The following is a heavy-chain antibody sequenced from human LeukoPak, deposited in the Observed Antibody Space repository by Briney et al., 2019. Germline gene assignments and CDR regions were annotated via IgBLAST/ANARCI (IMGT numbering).Heavy chain of an antibody. V-gene: IGHV4-34*01. CDR3: ARGRYYDFWSGYSYYYYYMDV. CDR1: GGSFSGYY. Sequence: SSETLSLTCAVYGGSFSGYYWSWIRQPPGKGLEWIGEINHSGSTNYNPSLKSRVTISVDTSKNQFSLKLSSVTAADTAVYYCARGRYYDFWSGYSYYYYYMDVWGKGTTVTVSS. J-gene: IGHJ6*03. CDR2: INHSGST. D-gene: IGHD3-3*01.